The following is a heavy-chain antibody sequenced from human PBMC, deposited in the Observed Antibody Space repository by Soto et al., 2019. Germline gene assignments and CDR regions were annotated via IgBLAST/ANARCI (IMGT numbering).Heavy chain of an antibody. J-gene: IGHJ3*02. D-gene: IGHD1-26*01. V-gene: IGHV3-21*01. Sequence: GESLKISCAASGFTFSSYSMNWVRQAPGKGLEWVSSISSSSSYIYYADSVKGRFTISRDNAKNSLYLQMNSLRAEDTAVYYCASNSLGWELGPDADAFDIWGQGTMVTVSS. CDR1: GFTFSSYS. CDR2: ISSSSSYI. CDR3: ASNSLGWELGPDADAFDI.